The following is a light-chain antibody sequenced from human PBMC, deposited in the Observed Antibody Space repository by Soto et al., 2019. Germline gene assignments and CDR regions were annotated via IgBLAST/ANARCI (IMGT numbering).Light chain of an antibody. CDR2: GAS. CDR1: QCVSSN. Sequence: EIVMTQSPATLSVSPGERATLSCRASQCVSSNLAWYQQKPGQAPRLLIYGASTRATGIPARFSGSGSGTEFTLTISSLQSEDFAVYYCQQYNNWPLLFGGGTKVEIK. J-gene: IGKJ4*01. CDR3: QQYNNWPLL. V-gene: IGKV3-15*01.